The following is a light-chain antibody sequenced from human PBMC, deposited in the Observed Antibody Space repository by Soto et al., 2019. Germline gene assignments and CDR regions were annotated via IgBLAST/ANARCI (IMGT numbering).Light chain of an antibody. CDR2: GAS. CDR3: LQYNNWPEYT. V-gene: IGKV3-15*01. CDR1: QSVGSG. Sequence: EMVLTQSPVTLSVSPGEGATLSCRASQSVGSGLAWYQQKPGQPPRILIFGASTRVTGVPARFSGSGSGTEFTLTITSLQSDDFAVYYCLQYNNWPEYTFGQGTKVEIK. J-gene: IGKJ2*01.